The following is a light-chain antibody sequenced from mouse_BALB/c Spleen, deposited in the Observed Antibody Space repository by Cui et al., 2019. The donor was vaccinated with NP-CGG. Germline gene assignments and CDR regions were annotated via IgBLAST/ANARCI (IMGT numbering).Light chain of an antibody. V-gene: IGLV1*01. Sequence: AVVSHESALTTSPGASVPLTCRSSTGAVTTSNYANWVQEKPDHLFTGLIGGTNNRAPGVPARFSGSLIGDKAALTITGAQTEDEAIYFCALWYSNHWVFGGGTKLTVL. J-gene: IGLJ1*01. CDR1: TGAVTTSNY. CDR2: GTN. CDR3: ALWYSNHWV.